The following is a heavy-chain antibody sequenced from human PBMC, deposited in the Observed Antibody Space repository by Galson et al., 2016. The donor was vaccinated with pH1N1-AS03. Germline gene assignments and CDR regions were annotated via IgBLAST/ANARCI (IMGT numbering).Heavy chain of an antibody. CDR3: ASAPRGSGSSYYFDY. V-gene: IGHV3-7*03. J-gene: IGHJ4*02. Sequence: ETLSLTCTVSGASLSGYYWSWVRQAPGKGPEWVAHINQDGSEKYYVDSVKGRFTISRDNAKNSLYLQMNSLRAEDTAVYYCASAPRGSGSSYYFDYWGQGTLVTVSS. CDR1: GASLSGYY. D-gene: IGHD6-6*01. CDR2: INQDGSEK.